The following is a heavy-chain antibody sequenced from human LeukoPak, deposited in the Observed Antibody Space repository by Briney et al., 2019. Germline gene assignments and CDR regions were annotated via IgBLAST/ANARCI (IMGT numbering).Heavy chain of an antibody. Sequence: GGSLRLSCAASGFTFSSYGMHWVRQAPGKGLEWVAFIRYDGSNKYYADSVKGRFTISRDNSKNTLYLQMNSLRAEDTAVYYCAKAQRIVVVVAANPDYWGQGTLVTVSS. J-gene: IGHJ4*02. CDR3: AKAQRIVVVVAANPDY. V-gene: IGHV3-30*02. CDR1: GFTFSSYG. CDR2: IRYDGSNK. D-gene: IGHD2-15*01.